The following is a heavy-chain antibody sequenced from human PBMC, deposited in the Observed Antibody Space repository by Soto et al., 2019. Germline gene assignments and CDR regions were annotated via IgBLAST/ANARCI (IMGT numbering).Heavy chain of an antibody. J-gene: IGHJ5*02. Sequence: QVQLVQSGAEVKKPGASVKVSCKASGYTFTGYYMHWVRQAPGQGREWMGWINPNSGGTNYAQKFQGWVTMTRDTSISTAYMELSRLRSDDTAVYYCARDKTANGTVAAARPRGWFDPWGQGTLVTVSS. CDR3: ARDKTANGTVAAARPRGWFDP. V-gene: IGHV1-2*04. CDR2: INPNSGGT. CDR1: GYTFTGYY. D-gene: IGHD6-6*01.